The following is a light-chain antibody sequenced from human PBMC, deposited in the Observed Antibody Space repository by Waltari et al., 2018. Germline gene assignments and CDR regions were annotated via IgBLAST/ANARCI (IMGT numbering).Light chain of an antibody. CDR3: QQYYNTPRT. J-gene: IGKJ1*01. Sequence: DAQMTQSPSSLSASVGGGVTITCRASQGIDNSLAWYQQKPGKAPKLLLFDASTLESGVPSRFSGSGSGAQYTLTITSLQPDDFGTYYCQQYYNTPRTFGQGTKVEIK. CDR1: QGIDNS. CDR2: DAS. V-gene: IGKV1-NL1*01.